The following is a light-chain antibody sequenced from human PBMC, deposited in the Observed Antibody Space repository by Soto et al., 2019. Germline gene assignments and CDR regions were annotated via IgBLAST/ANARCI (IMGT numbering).Light chain of an antibody. CDR2: GAS. CDR1: QSVPSN. J-gene: IGKJ1*01. CDR3: QQYHHWPWS. Sequence: EIGMTQSPATLSVSPGERATLSCRASQSVPSNLAWYQQKPGQAPRLLISGASTRATGIPARFSGSGSGTEFTLIISSLQSEDFAVYYCQQYHHWPWSFGQGTKVEI. V-gene: IGKV3-15*01.